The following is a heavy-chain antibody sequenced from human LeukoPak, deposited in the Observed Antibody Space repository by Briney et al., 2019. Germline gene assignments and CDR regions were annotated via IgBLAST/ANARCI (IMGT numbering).Heavy chain of an antibody. CDR2: IYSGGST. Sequence: PGGSLRLSCAASGFTVSTNYMSWVRQAPGKGLEWVSVIYSGGSTYYADPVKGRFTISRDNSKNTLYLQMNSLRAEDTAVYYCARGAGGYDLAYWGQGTLVTVSS. V-gene: IGHV3-53*01. CDR1: GFTVSTNY. J-gene: IGHJ4*02. CDR3: ARGAGGYDLAY. D-gene: IGHD5-12*01.